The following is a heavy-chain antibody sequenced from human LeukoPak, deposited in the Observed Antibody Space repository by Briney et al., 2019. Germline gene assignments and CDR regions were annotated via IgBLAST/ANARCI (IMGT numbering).Heavy chain of an antibody. CDR2: ISGSGGST. CDR1: GFTFSSYA. CDR3: AKDRGGFTIFGGVQYYFDY. J-gene: IGHJ4*02. D-gene: IGHD3-3*01. Sequence: TGGSLRLSCAASGFTFSSYAMSWVRQAPGKGLEWVSAISGSGGSTYYADSVKGRFTISRDNSKNTLYLQMNSLRAEDTAVYYCAKDRGGFTIFGGVQYYFDYWGQGTLVTVSS. V-gene: IGHV3-23*01.